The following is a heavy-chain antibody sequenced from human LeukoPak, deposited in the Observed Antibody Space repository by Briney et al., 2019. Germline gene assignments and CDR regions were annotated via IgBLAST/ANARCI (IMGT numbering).Heavy chain of an antibody. Sequence: PSETLSLTCSVSGVSVSSYSWSWIRQPPGKGLEYFGHISDSGSTTYNPSLKSRVSISVDTSKNQFSLKLSSVTAADTAVYYCARGEKSYYYGSGSYSYWYFDLWGRGTLVTVSS. J-gene: IGHJ2*01. CDR1: GVSVSSYS. CDR2: ISDSGST. CDR3: ARGEKSYYYGSGSYSYWYFDL. D-gene: IGHD3-10*01. V-gene: IGHV4-59*02.